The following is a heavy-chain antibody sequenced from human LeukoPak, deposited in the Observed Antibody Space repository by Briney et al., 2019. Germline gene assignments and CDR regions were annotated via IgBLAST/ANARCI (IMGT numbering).Heavy chain of an antibody. Sequence: PSETLSLTCTVTGGSISSYYWSRIRQPPGKGLEWIGYIYYSGSTNYNPSLKSRVTISVDTSKNQFSLKLSSVTAADTAVYYCARVYSSSWYPDYWGQGTLVTVSS. CDR1: GGSISSYY. D-gene: IGHD6-13*01. CDR2: IYYSGST. J-gene: IGHJ4*02. V-gene: IGHV4-59*01. CDR3: ARVYSSSWYPDY.